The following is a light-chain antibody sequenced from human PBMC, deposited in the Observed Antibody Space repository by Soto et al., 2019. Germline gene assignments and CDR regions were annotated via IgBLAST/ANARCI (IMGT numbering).Light chain of an antibody. CDR2: DVS. Sequence: QSALTQPASVSGSPGQSLTISCTGTSSDVGGYNYVSWYQQHPGKAPKLMIYDVSNRPSGVSNRFSGSKSGNTASLTISGLQAEDEADYYCSSYTSSSTVVFVGGTKLTVL. J-gene: IGLJ2*01. V-gene: IGLV2-14*01. CDR1: SSDVGGYNY. CDR3: SSYTSSSTVV.